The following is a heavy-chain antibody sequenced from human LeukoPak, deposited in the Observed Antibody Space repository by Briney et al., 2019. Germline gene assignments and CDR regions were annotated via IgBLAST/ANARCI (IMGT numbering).Heavy chain of an antibody. Sequence: GGSLRLSCAASGFTFSRNWMHWVRQAPGKGLVWVSRINSDGTTNYADSVKGRFTIPRDNAKNTLYLQMNSLRAEDTAVYYCAKANMVRGVTLKFDYWGQGTLVTVSS. V-gene: IGHV3-74*01. CDR2: INSDGTT. CDR1: GFTFSRNW. D-gene: IGHD3-10*01. J-gene: IGHJ4*02. CDR3: AKANMVRGVTLKFDY.